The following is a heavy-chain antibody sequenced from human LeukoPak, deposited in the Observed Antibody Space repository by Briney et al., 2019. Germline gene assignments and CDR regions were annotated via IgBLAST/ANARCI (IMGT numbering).Heavy chain of an antibody. V-gene: IGHV1-69*01. CDR3: ARDDGRISVEWYFDL. Sequence: GASVKVSFKASGGTFSINAISWLRQAPGQGLEWMGGIIPIFGTANYSQKFQRSVTITAAESTSTAYMELSSLRSEDTAVYFCARDDGRISVEWYFDLWGRGTLVTVSS. CDR2: IIPIFGTA. D-gene: IGHD4-23*01. CDR1: GGTFSINA. J-gene: IGHJ2*01.